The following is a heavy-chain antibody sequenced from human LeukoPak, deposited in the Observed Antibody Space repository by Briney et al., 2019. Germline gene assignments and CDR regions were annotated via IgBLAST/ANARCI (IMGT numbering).Heavy chain of an antibody. V-gene: IGHV1-2*02. J-gene: IGHJ1*01. CDR2: INPNSGGT. Sequence: ASVKVSCKASGYTFTGYYMHWVRQAPGQGLEWMGWINPNSGGTNYAQKFQGRVTMTRDTSISTAYMELSRLRSDDTAVYYCARGRQLLLGELFPFAEFFQPWGQGTLVTVFS. CDR3: ARGRQLLLGELFPFAEFFQP. CDR1: GYTFTGYY. D-gene: IGHD3-16*01.